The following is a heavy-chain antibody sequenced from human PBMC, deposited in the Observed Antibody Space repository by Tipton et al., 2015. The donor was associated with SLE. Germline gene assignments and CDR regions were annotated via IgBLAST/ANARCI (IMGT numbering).Heavy chain of an antibody. D-gene: IGHD1-26*01. Sequence: SLRLSCAASGFTFSGYEMNWVRQAPGKGLEWISYITSSGSTVYYSDSVKGRFTISRDNAKSSLYLQMNSLRAEDTALYFCARVVWSYGTVDFWGQGTLVTVSS. J-gene: IGHJ4*02. V-gene: IGHV3-48*03. CDR1: GFTFSGYE. CDR2: ITSSGSTV. CDR3: ARVVWSYGTVDF.